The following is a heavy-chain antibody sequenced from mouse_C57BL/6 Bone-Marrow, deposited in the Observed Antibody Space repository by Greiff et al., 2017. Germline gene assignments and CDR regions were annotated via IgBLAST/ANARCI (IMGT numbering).Heavy chain of an antibody. CDR3: ARRALVRSYCYFDV. J-gene: IGHJ1*03. V-gene: IGHV1-81*01. Sequence: VQLQQSGAELARPGASVKLSCKASGYTFTSYGISWVKQRTGQGLEWIGEIYPRSGNTYYNEKFKGKATLTADKSSSTAYMALRSLTSEDSAVYFCARRALVRSYCYFDVWGTGTTVTVSS. CDR2: IYPRSGNT. CDR1: GYTFTSYG. D-gene: IGHD1-1*01.